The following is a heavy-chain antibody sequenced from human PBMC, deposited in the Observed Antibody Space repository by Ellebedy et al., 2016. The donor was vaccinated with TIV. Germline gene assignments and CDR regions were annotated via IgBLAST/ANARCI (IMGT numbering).Heavy chain of an antibody. CDR1: GFTFSSSA. Sequence: GGSLRLSCAASGFTFSSSAMHWVRQAPGKGLEWVAVVSNDGRNEYYADSVKGRFTISRDNSKNTLYLQMNSLRAEDTAVYYCTTTPLWFRGPRANWFDPWGQGTLVTVSS. CDR2: VSNDGRNE. V-gene: IGHV3-30*07. CDR3: TTTPLWFRGPRANWFDP. J-gene: IGHJ5*02. D-gene: IGHD3-10*01.